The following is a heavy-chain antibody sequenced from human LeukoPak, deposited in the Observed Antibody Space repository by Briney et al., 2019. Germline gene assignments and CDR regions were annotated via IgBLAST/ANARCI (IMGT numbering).Heavy chain of an antibody. J-gene: IGHJ4*02. Sequence: GESLKISCKGSGYSFTSYWVGWVRQMPGKGLEWMGIIYPGDSDTRYSPSFQGQVTISADKSISTVYLQWSSLKATDTAMYYCARRPSYAPFDYWGQGTLVTVSS. V-gene: IGHV5-51*01. CDR3: ARRPSYAPFDY. CDR1: GYSFTSYW. CDR2: IYPGDSDT. D-gene: IGHD2-2*01.